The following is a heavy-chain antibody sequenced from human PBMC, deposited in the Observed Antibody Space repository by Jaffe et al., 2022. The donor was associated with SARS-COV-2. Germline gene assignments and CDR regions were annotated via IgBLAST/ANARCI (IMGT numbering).Heavy chain of an antibody. D-gene: IGHD3-22*01. V-gene: IGHV4-61*02. CDR3: AREWIPSITMIKARGGYFDY. CDR1: GGSISSGSYY. Sequence: QVQLQESGPGLVKPSQTLSLTCTVSGGSISSGSYYWSWIRQPAGKGLEWIGRIYTSGSTNYNPSLKSRVTISVDTSKNQFSLKLSSVTAADTAVYYCAREWIPSITMIKARGGYFDYWGQGTLVTVSS. CDR2: IYTSGST. J-gene: IGHJ4*02.